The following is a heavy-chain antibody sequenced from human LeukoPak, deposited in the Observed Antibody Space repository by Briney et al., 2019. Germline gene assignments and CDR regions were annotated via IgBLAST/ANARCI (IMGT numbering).Heavy chain of an antibody. J-gene: IGHJ4*02. CDR1: GGSISDYY. Sequence: SETLSLTCSVSGGSISDYYWSWIRQPPGKGLAWIGSIYNSGRINYSPPLKSRVTISVDTSKDQLSLNPNSVSAADTAVYYCATLTPITATTGGYWGQGTLDTVSS. D-gene: IGHD1-7*01. CDR3: ATLTPITATTGGY. V-gene: IGHV4-4*09. CDR2: IYNSGRI.